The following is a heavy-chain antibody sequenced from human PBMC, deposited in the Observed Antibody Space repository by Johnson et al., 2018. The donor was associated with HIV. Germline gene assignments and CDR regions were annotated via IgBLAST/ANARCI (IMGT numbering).Heavy chain of an antibody. V-gene: IGHV3-30*04. Sequence: QVQLVESGGGVVQPGRSLRLSCAASGFTFSNYAMHWVRQAPGKGLERVALISYDGSNKYYADSVKGRFTISRDNAKKSLYLQMNSLRAEDTAVYYCARGLWLTPDVFDFCGQGTMVPVS. CDR3: ARGLWLTPDVFDF. CDR2: ISYDGSNK. CDR1: GFTFSNYA. J-gene: IGHJ3*01. D-gene: IGHD3-16*01.